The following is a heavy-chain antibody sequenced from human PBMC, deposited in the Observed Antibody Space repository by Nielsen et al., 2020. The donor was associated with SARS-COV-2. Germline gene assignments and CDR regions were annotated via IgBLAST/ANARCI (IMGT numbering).Heavy chain of an antibody. Sequence: GESLKISCAASGFTFSSYGMHWVRQAPGKGLEWVAVISYDGSNKYYADSVKGRFTISRDNSKNTLYLQMNSLRAEDTAVYYCAKFGGTAEEFDYWGQGTLVTVSS. CDR1: GFTFSSYG. CDR3: AKFGGTAEEFDY. CDR2: ISYDGSNK. D-gene: IGHD2-21*02. J-gene: IGHJ4*02. V-gene: IGHV3-30*18.